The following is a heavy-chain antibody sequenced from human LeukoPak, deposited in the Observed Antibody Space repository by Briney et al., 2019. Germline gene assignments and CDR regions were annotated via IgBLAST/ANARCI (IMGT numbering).Heavy chain of an antibody. CDR2: IYYSGST. CDR3: ARDPGIAAAEYYFDY. J-gene: IGHJ4*02. Sequence: SETLSLTCTVSGGSISSYYWSWIRQPPGKGLEWIGYIYYSGSTNYNPSLKSRVTMSVDTSKNQFSLKLSSVTAADTAVYYCARDPGIAAAEYYFDYWGQGTLVTVSS. CDR1: GGSISSYY. V-gene: IGHV4-59*01. D-gene: IGHD6-13*01.